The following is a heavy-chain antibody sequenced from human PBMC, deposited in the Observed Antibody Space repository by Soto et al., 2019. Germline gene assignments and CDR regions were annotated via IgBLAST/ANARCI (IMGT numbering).Heavy chain of an antibody. D-gene: IGHD4-17*01. CDR3: ARADPTTVRSYYYYYYMDV. V-gene: IGHV3-13*01. CDR2: IGTAGDT. Sequence: EVQLVESGGGLVQPGGSLRLSCAASGFTFSSYDMHWVRQATGKGLEWVSAIGTAGDTYYPGSVKGRFTISRENAKNSLYLQMNSLRAGDTAVYYCARADPTTVRSYYYYYYMDVWGKGTTVTVS. J-gene: IGHJ6*03. CDR1: GFTFSSYD.